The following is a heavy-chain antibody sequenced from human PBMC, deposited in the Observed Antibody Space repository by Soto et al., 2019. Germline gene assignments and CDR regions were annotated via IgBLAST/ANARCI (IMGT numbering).Heavy chain of an antibody. CDR1: GFSFSSYG. J-gene: IGHJ1*01. CDR3: AKDLRAVTGPEYFQQ. Sequence: QVQLVESGGGVVQPGRSLRLSCAASGFSFSSYGMHWVRQAPGKGLEWVAVISYDGSNKYYADSVKGRFTISRDNSKNTLYLQMNSLRAEDKAVYYCAKDLRAVTGPEYFQQWGQGTLVTVSS. CDR2: ISYDGSNK. D-gene: IGHD6-19*01. V-gene: IGHV3-30*18.